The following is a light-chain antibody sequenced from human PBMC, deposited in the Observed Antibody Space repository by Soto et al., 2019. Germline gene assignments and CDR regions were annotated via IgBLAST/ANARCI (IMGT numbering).Light chain of an antibody. CDR2: DTS. CDR3: QQYNTYPWT. J-gene: IGKJ1*01. Sequence: DIQMTQSTSTLSASVGDRVTITCRASQYISSWLAWYQQKPGTAPRLLIYDTSNLEDGVPSTFSGSGSGTDFTLTVSSLQPDDSATYYCQQYNTYPWTFGQGTKVDI. V-gene: IGKV1-5*01. CDR1: QYISSW.